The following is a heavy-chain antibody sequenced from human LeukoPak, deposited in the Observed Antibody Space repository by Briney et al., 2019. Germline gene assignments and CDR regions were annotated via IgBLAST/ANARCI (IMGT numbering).Heavy chain of an antibody. Sequence: ASVNASCKASGYTFTSYYMHWVRQAPGQGLGWMGIINTSGGSTTYAQKFQGRVSMTRDTSTSTVYLEVSSLRSEDTAVYYCARSQGGNTLWFDPWGQGTLVTVSS. D-gene: IGHD4-23*01. V-gene: IGHV1-46*01. CDR3: ARSQGGNTLWFDP. CDR2: INTSGGST. CDR1: GYTFTSYY. J-gene: IGHJ5*02.